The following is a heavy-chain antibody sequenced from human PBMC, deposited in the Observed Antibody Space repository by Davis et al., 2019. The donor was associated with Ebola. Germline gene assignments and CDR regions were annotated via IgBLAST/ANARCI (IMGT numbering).Heavy chain of an antibody. V-gene: IGHV3-74*01. Sequence: GESLKISCAASGFTFSSYWMHWVRQAPGKGLVWVSRINSDGSSTSYADSVKGRFTISRDNAKNTLYLQMNSLRAEDTAVYYCAKDLEVRVGMDVWGQGTTVTVSS. J-gene: IGHJ6*02. CDR1: GFTFSSYW. D-gene: IGHD1-1*01. CDR3: AKDLEVRVGMDV. CDR2: INSDGSST.